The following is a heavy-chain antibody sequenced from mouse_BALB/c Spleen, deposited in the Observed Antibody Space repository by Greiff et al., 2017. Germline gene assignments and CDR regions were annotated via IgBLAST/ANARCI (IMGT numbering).Heavy chain of an antibody. D-gene: IGHD2-3*01. CDR1: GYAFSSYW. J-gene: IGHJ3*01. CDR2: IYPGDGDT. CDR3: ARWGDGYYVEAY. Sequence: VQLQQSGAELVRPGSSVKISCKASGYAFSSYWMNWVKQRPGQGLEWIGQIYPGDGDTNYNGKFKGKATLTADKSSSTAYMQLSSLTSEDSAVYFCARWGDGYYVEAYWGQGTLVTVSA. V-gene: IGHV1-80*01.